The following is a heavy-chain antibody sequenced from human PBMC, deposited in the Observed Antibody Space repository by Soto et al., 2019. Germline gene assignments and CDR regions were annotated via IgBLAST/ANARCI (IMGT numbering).Heavy chain of an antibody. D-gene: IGHD6-13*01. V-gene: IGHV3-21*02. CDR2: IASGRNYI. CDR1: GFTFSSYA. Sequence: EVQLVESGGGLVKPGGSLRLSCAASGFTFSSYAMNWVRQAPGKGLQWVASIASGRNYIHYADKVKGRFTISRDDAKTSLYLEMSSLSAEDTGVYFCARDMYGRIWYVDYWGRGTPVTVSS. CDR3: ARDMYGRIWYVDY. J-gene: IGHJ4*02.